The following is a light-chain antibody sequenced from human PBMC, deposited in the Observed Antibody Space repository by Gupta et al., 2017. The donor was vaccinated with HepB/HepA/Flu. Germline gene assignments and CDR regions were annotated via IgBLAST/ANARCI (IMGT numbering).Light chain of an antibody. CDR3: SSSNV. J-gene: IGLJ1*01. V-gene: IGLV2-14*03. CDR1: SSDVGGYNY. Sequence: QSALTQPASVSVSPGQSITISCTGTSSDVGGYNYVSWYQQNPGKAPKLMIYDVSHRPSGVSYRLSGFKSGHTASLTISRLHAEDEADYYFSSSNVFGTWTKVTVL. CDR2: DVS.